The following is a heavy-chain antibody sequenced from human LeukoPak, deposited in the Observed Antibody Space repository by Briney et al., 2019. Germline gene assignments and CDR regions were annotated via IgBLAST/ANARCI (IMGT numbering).Heavy chain of an antibody. CDR3: ARDPSRYYMDV. J-gene: IGHJ6*03. V-gene: IGHV3-21*01. Sequence: PGGSLRLSCAASGFTFSSYSMNWVRQAPGKGLEWVSSISSISSYIYYADSVKGRFTISRDNAKNSLYLQMNSLRAEDTAVCYCARDPSRYYMDVWGRGTTVTVSS. CDR1: GFTFSSYS. CDR2: ISSISSYI.